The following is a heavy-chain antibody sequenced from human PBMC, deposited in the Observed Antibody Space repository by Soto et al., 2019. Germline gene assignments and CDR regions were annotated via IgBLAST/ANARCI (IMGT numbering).Heavy chain of an antibody. D-gene: IGHD2-2*02. CDR2: IYYSGST. V-gene: IGHV4-31*03. J-gene: IGHJ5*02. CDR3: ARMGYCSSTSCYKGPWFDP. Sequence: PSETLSLTCTVSGGSISSGGYYWSWIRQHPGKGLEWIGYIYYSGSTYYNPSLKSRVTISVDTSKNQFSLKLSSVTAADTAVYYCARMGYCSSTSCYKGPWFDPRGQGTLVTVSS. CDR1: GGSISSGGYY.